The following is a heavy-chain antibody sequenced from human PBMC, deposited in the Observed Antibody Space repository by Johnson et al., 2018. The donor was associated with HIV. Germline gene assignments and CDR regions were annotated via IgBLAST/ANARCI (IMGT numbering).Heavy chain of an antibody. J-gene: IGHJ3*02. D-gene: IGHD3-10*01. CDR3: ARRGITIVADAFDI. Sequence: VQLVESGGGLVQPGGSLRLSCAASGFTVSSNYTSWVRQAPGQGLEWVSGIDWSGGRTGYADSVKGRFTISRDNAKKLLYLQMYSLRAEDTAFYYCARRGITIVADAFDIWGQGTMVTVSS. CDR1: GFTVSSNY. CDR2: IDWSGGRT. V-gene: IGHV3-20*04.